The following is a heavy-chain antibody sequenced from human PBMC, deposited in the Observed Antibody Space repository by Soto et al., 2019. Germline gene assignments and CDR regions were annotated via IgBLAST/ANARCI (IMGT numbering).Heavy chain of an antibody. CDR2: ISGGGAST. V-gene: IGHV3-23*01. CDR1: GFAFSSYA. Sequence: GGSLRLSCAASGFAFSSYAMSWVRQAPGKGLEWVSTISGGGASTYYADSVKGRFTISRDNSKNTLYLQMNSLRAEDTALYYCAKGLFGSSWYYFDYWGQGTLVTVSS. J-gene: IGHJ4*02. D-gene: IGHD6-13*01. CDR3: AKGLFGSSWYYFDY.